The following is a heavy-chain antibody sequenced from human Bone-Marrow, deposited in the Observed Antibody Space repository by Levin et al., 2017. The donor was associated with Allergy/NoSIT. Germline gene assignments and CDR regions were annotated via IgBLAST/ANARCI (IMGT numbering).Heavy chain of an antibody. V-gene: IGHV1-18*01. CDR3: ARGGETGSRAFDF. CDR1: GYRFTEYG. D-gene: IGHD3-9*01. J-gene: IGHJ3*01. Sequence: ASVKVSCKVSGYRFTEYGVTWVRQAPGQGLEFLGWINPYNGKTTYAGTFQGRVTLTTDTSTSTAYMELRSLRPDDTALFFCARGGETGSRAFDFWGQGTMVTVSS. CDR2: INPYNGKT.